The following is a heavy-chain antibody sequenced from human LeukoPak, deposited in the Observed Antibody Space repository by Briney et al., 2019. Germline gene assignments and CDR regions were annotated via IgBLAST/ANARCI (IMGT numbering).Heavy chain of an antibody. J-gene: IGHJ3*02. D-gene: IGHD2-8*02. Sequence: SETLSLTCAVYGGSFSGYYWSWIRQPPGKGLEWIGEINHSGSTNYNPSLKSRVTISVGTSKNQFSLKLSSVTAADTAVYYCARVPDGGNDAFDIWGQGTMVTVSS. CDR3: ARVPDGGNDAFDI. V-gene: IGHV4-34*01. CDR2: INHSGST. CDR1: GGSFSGYY.